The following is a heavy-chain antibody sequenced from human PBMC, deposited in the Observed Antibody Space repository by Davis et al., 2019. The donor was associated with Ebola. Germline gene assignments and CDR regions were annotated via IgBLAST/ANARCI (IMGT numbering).Heavy chain of an antibody. CDR1: GFTFSSYS. CDR3: ARNDILTGYLMSYYFDY. Sequence: GESLKISCAASGFTFSSYSMNWVRQAPGKGLEWVSYISSSSSTIYYADSVKGRFTISRDNAKNSLYLQMNSLRDEDTAVHYCARNDILTGYLMSYYFDYWGQGTLVTVSS. J-gene: IGHJ4*02. CDR2: ISSSSSTI. D-gene: IGHD3-9*01. V-gene: IGHV3-48*02.